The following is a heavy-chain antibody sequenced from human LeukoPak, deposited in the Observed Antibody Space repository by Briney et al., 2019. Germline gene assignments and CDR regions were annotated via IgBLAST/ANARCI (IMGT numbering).Heavy chain of an antibody. D-gene: IGHD3-10*01. CDR3: ARGFGYASDY. CDR1: GFTFSSYG. V-gene: IGHV3-33*01. J-gene: IGHJ4*02. Sequence: GRSLRLSCAASGFTFSSYGMHWVRQAPGKGLEWVAVIWYDGSDKYYADSVKGRFTISRDNSKNTLYLQMNSLRAEDTAVYYCARGFGYASDYWGQGTLVTVSS. CDR2: IWYDGSDK.